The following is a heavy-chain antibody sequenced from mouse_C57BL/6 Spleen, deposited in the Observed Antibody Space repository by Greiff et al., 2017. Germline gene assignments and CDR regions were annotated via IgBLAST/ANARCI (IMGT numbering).Heavy chain of an antibody. CDR1: GYTFTSYW. D-gene: IGHD2-4*01. CDR3: ARKGDDYEAWFAY. J-gene: IGHJ3*01. Sequence: QVQLKQPGAELVKPGASVKLSCKASGYTFTSYWMHWVKQRPGRGLEWIGRIDPNSGGTKSNEKFKSKATLTVDKPSSTAYMQLSSLKSEDSAVYYCARKGDDYEAWFAYWGQGTLVTVSA. V-gene: IGHV1-72*01. CDR2: IDPNSGGT.